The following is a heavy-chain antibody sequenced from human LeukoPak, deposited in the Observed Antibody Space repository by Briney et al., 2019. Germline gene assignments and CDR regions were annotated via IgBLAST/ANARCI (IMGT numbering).Heavy chain of an antibody. D-gene: IGHD3-10*01. J-gene: IGHJ3*02. CDR1: GFTFSSYA. Sequence: GGPLRLSCAASGFTFSSYAMLCVRQAPGKGRVCVAVISYDGSNKYYADSVKGRFTISRDNSKNTLYLQMNSLRAEDTAVYYCARGRLALYGSGTRPAFDIWGQGTMVTVSS. V-gene: IGHV3-30-3*01. CDR3: ARGRLALYGSGTRPAFDI. CDR2: ISYDGSNK.